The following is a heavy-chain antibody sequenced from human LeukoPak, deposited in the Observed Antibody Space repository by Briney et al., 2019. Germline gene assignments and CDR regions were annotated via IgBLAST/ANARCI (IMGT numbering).Heavy chain of an antibody. J-gene: IGHJ4*02. D-gene: IGHD1-26*01. Sequence: GGSLRLSCAASGFTFSSFAMRWVRQAPGKGLEWVSGISGSGGSTYYADSVKGRFTISRDNSNNRLYLQMNSLRAEDTAVYYCAKDKGSGTYPPYWGQGTLVTVSS. CDR2: ISGSGGST. CDR3: AKDKGSGTYPPY. CDR1: GFTFSSFA. V-gene: IGHV3-23*01.